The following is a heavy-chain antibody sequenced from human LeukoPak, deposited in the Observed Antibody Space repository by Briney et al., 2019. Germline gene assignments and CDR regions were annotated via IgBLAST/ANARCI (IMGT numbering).Heavy chain of an antibody. D-gene: IGHD6-13*01. CDR1: GFTFSTYR. CDR3: ARVVARRGIAAVYYYYYGMDV. CDR2: ISSSSSYI. V-gene: IGHV3-21*01. J-gene: IGHJ6*02. Sequence: GSLRLSCAASGFTFSTYRMNWVRQAPGKGLEWVSSISSSSSYIYYADSVKGRFTISRDNAKNSLYLQMNSLRAEDTAVYYCARVVARRGIAAVYYYYYGMDVWGQGTTVTVSS.